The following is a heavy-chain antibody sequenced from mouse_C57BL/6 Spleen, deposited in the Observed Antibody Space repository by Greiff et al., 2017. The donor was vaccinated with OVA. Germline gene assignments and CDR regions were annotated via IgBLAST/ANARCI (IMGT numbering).Heavy chain of an antibody. V-gene: IGHV1-55*01. CDR3: ARLGDYEYYFAY. D-gene: IGHD2-4*01. CDR2: IYPGSGST. J-gene: IGHJ2*01. CDR1: GYTFTSYW. Sequence: VQLQQPGAELVKPGASVKMSCKASGYTFTSYWITWVKQRPGQGLEWIGDIYPGSGSTNYNEKFKSKATLTVDTSSSTSYMQLSSLTSEDSAVYYCARLGDYEYYFAYWGQGTTLTVSS.